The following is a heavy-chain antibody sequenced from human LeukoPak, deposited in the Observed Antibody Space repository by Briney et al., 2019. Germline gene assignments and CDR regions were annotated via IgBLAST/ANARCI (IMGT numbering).Heavy chain of an antibody. J-gene: IGHJ6*03. CDR1: GYTFTSYG. CDR2: ISAYNGNT. CDR3: ARDRRCSSTSCYIGSYYMDV. Sequence: ASVKVSCKASGYTFTSYGISWVRQAPGQGLEWIGWISAYNGNTNYAQKLQGRVTMTTDTSTSTAYMELRSLRSDDTAVYYCARDRRCSSTSCYIGSYYMDVWGKGTTVTVSS. V-gene: IGHV1-18*04. D-gene: IGHD2-2*02.